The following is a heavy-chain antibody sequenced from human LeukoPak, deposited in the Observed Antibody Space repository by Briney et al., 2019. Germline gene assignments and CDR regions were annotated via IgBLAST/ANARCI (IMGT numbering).Heavy chain of an antibody. V-gene: IGHV1-24*01. J-gene: IGHJ4*02. Sequence: ASVKVSCKVSGYTLTELSMHWVRQAPGKGLEWMGGFDPEDGETTYAQKFQGRVTMTEDTSTDTAYMELSSLRSEDTAVYYCATDRKGASYFDYWGQGTLVTVSS. D-gene: IGHD1-26*01. CDR1: GYTLTELS. CDR3: ATDRKGASYFDY. CDR2: FDPEDGET.